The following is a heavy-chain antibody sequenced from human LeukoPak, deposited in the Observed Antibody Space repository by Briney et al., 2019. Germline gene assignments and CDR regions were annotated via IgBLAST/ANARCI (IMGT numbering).Heavy chain of an antibody. D-gene: IGHD1-14*01. Sequence: PGGSLRLSCAASGFTFSSYAMSWVRQAPGKGLEWVSAISGSGGSTYYADSVKGRFTISRDNSKNTLYLQMNSLRAEDTAVYYCATEPRNYYYYYMDVRGKGTTVTVSS. CDR2: ISGSGGST. J-gene: IGHJ6*03. V-gene: IGHV3-23*01. CDR3: ATEPRNYYYYYMDV. CDR1: GFTFSSYA.